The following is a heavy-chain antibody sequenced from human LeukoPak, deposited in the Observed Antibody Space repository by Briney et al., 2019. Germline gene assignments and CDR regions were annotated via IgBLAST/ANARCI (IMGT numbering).Heavy chain of an antibody. J-gene: IGHJ5*02. D-gene: IGHD6-13*01. V-gene: IGHV4-38-2*02. CDR2: IYNSGST. CDR3: AREYRSSWYLNWFDP. CDR1: GYSISSGYY. Sequence: SETLSLTCTVSGYSISSGYYWGWIRQSPGKGLEWIGSIYNSGSTYYNPSLKSRVTISIDTSKNQVSLKLSSVTAADTAVYYCAREYRSSWYLNWFDPWGQGTLVTVSS.